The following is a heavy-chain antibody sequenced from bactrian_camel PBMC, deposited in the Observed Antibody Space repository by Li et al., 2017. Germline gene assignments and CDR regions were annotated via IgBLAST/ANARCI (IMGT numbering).Heavy chain of an antibody. D-gene: IGHD4*01. Sequence: VQLVESGGGSVQIGGSLTLACAASRGFDDANAEWGWFRQAPGAQCEMVASISPDGKEYYSDSVKGRFAISRDSAKSTVYLQMNNLKPDDTAVYYCAKGRGDGGAFRGDDEQYDRGQGTQVTVS. CDR2: ISPDGKE. CDR1: RGFDDANA. V-gene: IGHV3S53*01. J-gene: IGHJ4*01. CDR3: AKGRGDGGAFRGDDEQYD.